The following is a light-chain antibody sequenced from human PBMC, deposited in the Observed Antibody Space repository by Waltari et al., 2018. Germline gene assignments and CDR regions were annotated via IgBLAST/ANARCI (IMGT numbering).Light chain of an antibody. Sequence: VVLTQSPVTLSLSPGETATLSGRASQPIGTYLAWYQHKLGQSPRLLIYDASTRATGTPARFSGSGSGTDFTLTISGLEAEDSAFYYCQQRYNWPPLTFGGGTKVQTK. CDR3: QQRYNWPPLT. V-gene: IGKV3-11*01. CDR1: QPIGTY. CDR2: DAS. J-gene: IGKJ4*01.